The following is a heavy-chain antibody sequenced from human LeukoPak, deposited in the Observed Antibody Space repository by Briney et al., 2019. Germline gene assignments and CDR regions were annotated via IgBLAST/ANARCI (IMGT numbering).Heavy chain of an antibody. D-gene: IGHD6-6*01. Sequence: GGSLRLSCSASGFTFSSYAMHWVRQAPGKGLEYVSAISSNGGSTYYADSVKGRFTISRDNSKSTLYLQMSGLRPEDTAVYYCVKDYSSSGYYYGMDVWGQGTTVTVSS. V-gene: IGHV3-64D*09. CDR2: ISSNGGST. CDR1: GFTFSSYA. CDR3: VKDYSSSGYYYGMDV. J-gene: IGHJ6*02.